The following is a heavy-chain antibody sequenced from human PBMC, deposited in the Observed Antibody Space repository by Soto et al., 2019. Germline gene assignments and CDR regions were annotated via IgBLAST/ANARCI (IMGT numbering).Heavy chain of an antibody. CDR1: GFPFSRYA. V-gene: IGHV3-23*01. J-gene: IGHJ4*02. CDR2: ISSGGGHT. CDR3: AKVQEFCGYNCYTVDS. Sequence: GGSLRLSCAASGFPFSRYAMSWVRQVPGKGLEWAAGISSGGGHTNYADSVKGRFTISRDNFKDTLYLQMNSLRAEDTALYYCAKVQEFCGYNCYTVDSWGQGALVTVSS. D-gene: IGHD2-21*02.